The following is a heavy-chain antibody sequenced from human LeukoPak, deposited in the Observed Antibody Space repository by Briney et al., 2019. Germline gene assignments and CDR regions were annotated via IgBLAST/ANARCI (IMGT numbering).Heavy chain of an antibody. CDR3: ARDFGDNYSDY. D-gene: IGHD3-10*01. CDR2: IYSGGST. J-gene: IGHJ4*02. CDR1: GFTFSSHG. Sequence: GGSLRLSCAASGFTFSSHGMSWVRQAPGKGLEWVSVIYSGGSTYYADSVKGRFIISRDNSKNTVYLQMNNLRAEDTAVYYCARDFGDNYSDYWGQGTLVTVSS. V-gene: IGHV3-53*01.